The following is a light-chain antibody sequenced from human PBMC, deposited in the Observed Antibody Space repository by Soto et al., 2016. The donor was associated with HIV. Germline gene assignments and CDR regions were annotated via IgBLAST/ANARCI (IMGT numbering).Light chain of an antibody. V-gene: IGLV3-21*03. J-gene: IGLJ1*01. CDR3: QVWDISSDHRV. CDR1: NVGSKS. CDR2: DNS. Sequence: SYELTQPPSVSVAPGKTARITCGGTNVGSKSVHWYQQKPGQAPVLVVYDNSDRPSDIPERFSGSNSGNTATLTISRVEAGDEADYYCQVWDISSDHRVFGTGTKVAVL.